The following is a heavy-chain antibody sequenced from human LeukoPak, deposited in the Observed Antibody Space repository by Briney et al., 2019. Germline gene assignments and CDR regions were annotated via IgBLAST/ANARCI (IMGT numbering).Heavy chain of an antibody. CDR3: AKGGALVRDIDY. D-gene: IGHD3-10*01. Sequence: GGSLRLSCAASGFTFRNYGMHWVRQAPGKGLEWVALIRHDGNSEYNADSVKGRFTISRDNSKNTLYLQMNSLRTEDTAIYYCAKGGALVRDIDYWGQGTLVTVSS. V-gene: IGHV3-30*02. J-gene: IGHJ4*02. CDR1: GFTFRNYG. CDR2: IRHDGNSE.